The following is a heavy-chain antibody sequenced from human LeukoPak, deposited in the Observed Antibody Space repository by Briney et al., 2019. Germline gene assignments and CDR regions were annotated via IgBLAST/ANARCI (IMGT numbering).Heavy chain of an antibody. CDR2: ISSSSSTI. J-gene: IGHJ3*02. CDR1: GFTFSSYS. V-gene: IGHV3-48*02. CDR3: ARDHYDILTGYYADAFDI. D-gene: IGHD3-9*01. Sequence: AGGSLRLSCAASGFTFSSYSMNWVRQAPGKGLEWVSYISSSSSTIYYADSVKGRFTISRDNAKNSLYLQMNSLRDEDTAVYYCARDHYDILTGYYADAFDIWGQGTMVTVSS.